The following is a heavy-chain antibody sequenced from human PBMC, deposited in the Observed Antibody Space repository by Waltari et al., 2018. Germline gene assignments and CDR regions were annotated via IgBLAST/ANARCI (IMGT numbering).Heavy chain of an antibody. V-gene: IGHV3-73*01. J-gene: IGHJ4*02. CDR3: TAGAVTGTDF. Sequence: EVQVVESGGGLVQPGGSLKLSCATSGFTFSGSTIHWVRQTSGKGLGWVGRIRRQPYNYATAYAASVIGRFTISRDDSRNTAYLQMNSLMTEDTAVYYCTAGAVTGTDFWGQGTLVTVSS. CDR2: IRRQPYNYAT. D-gene: IGHD6-19*01. CDR1: GFTFSGST.